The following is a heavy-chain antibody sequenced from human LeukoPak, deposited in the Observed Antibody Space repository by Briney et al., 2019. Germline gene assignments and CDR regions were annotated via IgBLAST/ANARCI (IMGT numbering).Heavy chain of an antibody. D-gene: IGHD5-24*01. V-gene: IGHV1-69*13. Sequence: SVKVSCKASGGTFSSYAISWVRQAPGQGLEWMGGIIPIFGTANYAQKFQGRVTITADESTSTAHMELSSLRSEDTAVYYCARVASTGRDGYKKGIDYWGQGTLVTVSS. CDR1: GGTFSSYA. CDR3: ARVASTGRDGYKKGIDY. J-gene: IGHJ4*02. CDR2: IIPIFGTA.